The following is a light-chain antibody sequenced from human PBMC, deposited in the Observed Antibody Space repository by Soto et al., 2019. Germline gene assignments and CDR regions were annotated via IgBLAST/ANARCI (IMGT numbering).Light chain of an antibody. Sequence: EIVLTQSPGTLSLPPGERATLSCSASQSVSSSPLAWYQQKPGQAPRLLIYGASSRATGIPDRFSGSGSGTDFTLTISRLEPEDFAVYYCHQYGSSPETFGQGTKVDIK. V-gene: IGKV3-20*01. CDR1: QSVSSSP. J-gene: IGKJ1*01. CDR3: HQYGSSPET. CDR2: GAS.